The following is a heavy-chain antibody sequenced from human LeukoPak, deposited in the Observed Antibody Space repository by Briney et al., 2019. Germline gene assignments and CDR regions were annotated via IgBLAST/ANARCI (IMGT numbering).Heavy chain of an antibody. CDR2: ITTGDNT. V-gene: IGHV3-23*01. CDR1: GFIFTNYG. CDR3: AKAPYGDNSYYMDA. D-gene: IGHD4-17*01. Sequence: GGSLRLSCAASGFIFTNYGMSWVRQAPGQGLEWVSSITTGDNTYYADSVKGRFTISRDNSKNTLYLQMNSLRAEDTAVYYCAKAPYGDNSYYMDAWGKGTTVTISS. J-gene: IGHJ6*03.